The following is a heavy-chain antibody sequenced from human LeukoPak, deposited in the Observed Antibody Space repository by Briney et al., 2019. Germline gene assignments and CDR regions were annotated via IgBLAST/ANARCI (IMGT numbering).Heavy chain of an antibody. J-gene: IGHJ4*02. CDR1: GFTFSSYG. D-gene: IGHD3-10*01. CDR2: ISYDGSNK. Sequence: GGSLRLSCAASGFTFSSYGMHWVRQAPGKGLGWVAVISYDGSNKYYADSVKGRFTISRDNSKNTLYLQMNSLRAEDTAVYYCAKDGVLLWFGLPDYWGQGTLVTVSS. CDR3: AKDGVLLWFGLPDY. V-gene: IGHV3-30*18.